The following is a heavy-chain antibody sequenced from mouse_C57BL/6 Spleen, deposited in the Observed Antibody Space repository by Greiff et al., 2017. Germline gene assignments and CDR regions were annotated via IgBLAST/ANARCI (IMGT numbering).Heavy chain of an antibody. Sequence: EVQLQQSGAELVRPGASVKLSCTASGFNIKDDYMHWVKQRPEQGLEWIGWIDPENGDTEYASKFQGKATITADTSSNTAYLQLSSLTSEDTAVYYCTFSSRYAKDYWGQGTSVTVSS. CDR3: TFSSRYAKDY. CDR2: IDPENGDT. D-gene: IGHD1-1*01. V-gene: IGHV14-4*01. J-gene: IGHJ4*01. CDR1: GFNIKDDY.